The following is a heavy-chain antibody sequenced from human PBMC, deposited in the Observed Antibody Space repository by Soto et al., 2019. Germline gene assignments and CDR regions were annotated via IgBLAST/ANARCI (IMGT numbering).Heavy chain of an antibody. CDR2: IIPIFGTP. CDR1: GGTFSSHV. Sequence: QVQLVQSGAAVKKPGSSVKVSCKASGGTFSSHVFNWVRQAPGQGLEWVGGIIPIFGTPNYAQKFQGRVTITADGTTSTVHMELNSLRSDDTAVYYCTRDLEFRDGNISHLDFWGQGTLVTVSS. J-gene: IGHJ4*02. CDR3: TRDLEFRDGNISHLDF. D-gene: IGHD2-15*01. V-gene: IGHV1-69*01.